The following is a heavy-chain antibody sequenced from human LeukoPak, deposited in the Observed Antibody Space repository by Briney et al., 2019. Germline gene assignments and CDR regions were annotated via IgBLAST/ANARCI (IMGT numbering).Heavy chain of an antibody. V-gene: IGHV3-23*01. CDR3: AKDPRSPAYCGGDCYYFDY. CDR1: GFTLSSYA. Sequence: GGSLRLSCAASGFTLSSYAMSWVRQAPGKGLEWVSAISGSGGSTYYGDSVKGRFTISRDNSKDTLDLQMNSLRAEDTAVYYCAKDPRSPAYCGGDCYYFDYWGQGTLVTVSS. CDR2: ISGSGGST. J-gene: IGHJ4*02. D-gene: IGHD2-21*02.